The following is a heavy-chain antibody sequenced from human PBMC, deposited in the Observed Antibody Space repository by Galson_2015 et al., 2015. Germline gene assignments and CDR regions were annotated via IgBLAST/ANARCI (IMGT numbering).Heavy chain of an antibody. CDR2: IIPSFPTT. J-gene: IGHJ4*02. D-gene: IGHD2-21*02. Sequence: SVKVSCKASGGTFSSLAISWVRQAPGQGPEWIGGIIPSFPTTKYAQSFQGRVTITADESSDTVHMDLSSLKSEDTAVYYCVGDPTASTEGDSWGQGTLVTVSS. V-gene: IGHV1-69*13. CDR1: GGTFSSLA. CDR3: VGDPTASTEGDS.